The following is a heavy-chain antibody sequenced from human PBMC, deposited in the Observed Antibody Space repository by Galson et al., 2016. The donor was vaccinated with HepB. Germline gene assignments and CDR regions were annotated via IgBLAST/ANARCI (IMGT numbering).Heavy chain of an antibody. V-gene: IGHV3-49*03. J-gene: IGHJ3*01. CDR3: TTGGADGKAFDP. Sequence: SLRLSCAASGFTFDDYAMTWFRQAPGQGLEWVGMIRSKAYGGTTEYAAFVKGTFSISRDDSKSIAYLQLNSLKTEDTAVYYCTTGGADGKAFDPWGQGTMVSVSS. CDR2: IRSKAYGGTT. D-gene: IGHD4-23*01. CDR1: GFTFDDYA.